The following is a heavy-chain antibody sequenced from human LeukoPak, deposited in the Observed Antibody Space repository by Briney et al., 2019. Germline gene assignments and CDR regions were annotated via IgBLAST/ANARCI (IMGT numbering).Heavy chain of an antibody. CDR3: ARCYDTRGYYGLDY. J-gene: IGHJ4*02. CDR2: IGGSGGSI. D-gene: IGHD3-22*01. Sequence: GGSLRLPCAASGFTFSSHEMNWVRQAPGKGLEWVSYIGGSGGSISYADSVKGRFIISRDNAKNSLYLQVNSLRAEDTAVYYCARCYDTRGYYGLDYWGQGTRVTVSS. V-gene: IGHV3-48*03. CDR1: GFTFSSHE.